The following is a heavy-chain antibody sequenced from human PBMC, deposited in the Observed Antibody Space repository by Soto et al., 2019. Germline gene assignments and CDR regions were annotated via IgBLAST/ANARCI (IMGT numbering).Heavy chain of an antibody. D-gene: IGHD3-16*01. J-gene: IGHJ4*02. Sequence: PGGSLRLACAASGFTFSSYAMSWVRQAPGKGLEWVSAISDTGGTTYYADSVKGRFTISRDNSRNTLPLQMNSLRAEDTPLYYRVYFFAGTGGRSGWPSSFDFWGQGTLVTVSS. V-gene: IGHV3-23*01. CDR2: ISDTGGTT. CDR3: VYFFAGTGGRSGWPSSFDF. CDR1: GFTFSSYA.